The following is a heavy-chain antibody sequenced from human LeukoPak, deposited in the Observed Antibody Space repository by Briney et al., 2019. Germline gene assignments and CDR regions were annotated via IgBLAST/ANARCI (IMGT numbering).Heavy chain of an antibody. CDR3: ARDNFSRRLLDY. J-gene: IGHJ4*02. CDR1: GGSISSGGYY. D-gene: IGHD3-10*01. CDR2: IYYSGST. Sequence: PSETLSLTCTVSGGSISSGGYYWSWIRQHPGKGLEWIGYIYYSGSTYYNPSLKSRVTISVDTSKNQFSLKLSSVTAADTAVYYCARDNFSRRLLDYWGQGTLVTVSS. V-gene: IGHV4-31*03.